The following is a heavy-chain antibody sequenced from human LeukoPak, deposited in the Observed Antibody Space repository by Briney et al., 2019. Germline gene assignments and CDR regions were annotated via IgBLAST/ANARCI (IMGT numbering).Heavy chain of an antibody. CDR2: IYYSGST. CDR3: ARQRWELLYYFDY. V-gene: IGHV4-59*08. CDR1: GFTFNDYA. D-gene: IGHD1-26*01. J-gene: IGHJ4*02. Sequence: GSLRLSCAASGFTFNDYAMSWIRQPPGKGLEWIGYIYYSGSTNYNPSLKSRVTISVDTSKNQFSLKLSSVTAADTAVYYCARQRWELLYYFDYWGQGTLVTVSS.